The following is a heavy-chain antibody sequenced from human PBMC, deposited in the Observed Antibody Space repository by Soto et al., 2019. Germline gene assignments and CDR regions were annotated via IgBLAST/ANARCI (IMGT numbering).Heavy chain of an antibody. CDR2: ISYDGSTK. D-gene: IGHD6-19*01. CDR1: GFTFRNYG. CDR3: AKDSQQWLVYYFDY. V-gene: IGHV3-30*18. J-gene: IGHJ4*03. Sequence: GGSLRISCASAGFTFRNYGMHWVRQAPGRGPEWVAVISYDGSTKNYAGSVKGRFTISRDNSKNTLYLQMDSLITEDTAVYYCAKDSQQWLVYYFDYCGQGTLVTVSS.